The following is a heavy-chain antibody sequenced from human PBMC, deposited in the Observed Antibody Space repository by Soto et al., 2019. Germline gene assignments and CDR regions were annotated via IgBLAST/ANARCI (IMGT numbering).Heavy chain of an antibody. V-gene: IGHV1-69*01. Sequence: QVQLVQSGAEVKKPGSSVKVSCQASGGTFSGYALTWVRQAPGQGLEWMGEFVPLFGSTNYAQKFAGRITIIADESTSTGYMELSTLRSEDTAVYYCATHSLGTSSPPYFDNWGQGTLGTVSS. D-gene: IGHD2-15*01. J-gene: IGHJ4*02. CDR3: ATHSLGTSSPPYFDN. CDR2: FVPLFGST. CDR1: GGTFSGYA.